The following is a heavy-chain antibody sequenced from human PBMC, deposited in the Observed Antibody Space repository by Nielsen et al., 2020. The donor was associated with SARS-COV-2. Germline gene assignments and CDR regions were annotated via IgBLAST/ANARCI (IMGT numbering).Heavy chain of an antibody. CDR1: GDSMSTYY. D-gene: IGHD4-23*01. CDR2: IYYSGNT. V-gene: IGHV4-59*01. J-gene: IGHJ4*02. CDR3: ARGWQHLGD. Sequence: SETLSLTCTVSGDSMSTYYWSWIRQPPGKGLEWIGYIYYSGNTNYNPSLKSRVTISVDTPKYQFFLKLSSVTTADTAVYYCARGWQHLGDWGQGTLVTVS.